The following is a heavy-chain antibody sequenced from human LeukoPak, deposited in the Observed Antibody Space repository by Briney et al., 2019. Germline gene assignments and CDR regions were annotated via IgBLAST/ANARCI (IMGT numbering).Heavy chain of an antibody. CDR2: IYYSGST. D-gene: IGHD1-26*01. J-gene: IGHJ4*02. V-gene: IGHV4-30-4*01. CDR3: ARAPVYSGTFFDY. Sequence: SQTLSLTCTVSGGSISSGDYYWSWIRQPPGKGLEWIAYIYYSGSTYYNPSPKSRVTISLDTSKNQFSLKLSSVTAADTAVYYCARAPVYSGTFFDYWGQGTLVTVSS. CDR1: GGSISSGDYY.